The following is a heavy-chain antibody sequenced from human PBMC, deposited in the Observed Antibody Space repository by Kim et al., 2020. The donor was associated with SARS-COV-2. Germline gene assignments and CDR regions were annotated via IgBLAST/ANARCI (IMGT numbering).Heavy chain of an antibody. CDR3: AREEPGYSGYEFDY. D-gene: IGHD5-12*01. J-gene: IGHJ4*02. CDR1: GYTFTGYY. Sequence: ASVKVSCKASGYTFTGYYMHWVRQAPGQGLEWMGWINPNSGGTNYAQKFQGRVTMTRDTSISTAYMELSRLRSDDTAVYYCAREEPGYSGYEFDYWGQGTLVTVSS. CDR2: INPNSGGT. V-gene: IGHV1-2*02.